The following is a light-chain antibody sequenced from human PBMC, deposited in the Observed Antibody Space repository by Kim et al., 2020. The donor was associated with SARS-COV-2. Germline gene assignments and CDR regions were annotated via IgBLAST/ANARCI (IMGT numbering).Light chain of an antibody. J-gene: IGKJ4*01. CDR3: QQYEAYPLT. CDR1: QDIKYD. CDR2: RAS. Sequence: ASVGDRITITCRASQDIKYDLAWFQQKPGKAPKSLISRASSLESGVPSRFSGSGSGTDFTLTNSSLQPEDFASYYCQQYEAYPLTFGGGTKVDIK. V-gene: IGKV1-16*01.